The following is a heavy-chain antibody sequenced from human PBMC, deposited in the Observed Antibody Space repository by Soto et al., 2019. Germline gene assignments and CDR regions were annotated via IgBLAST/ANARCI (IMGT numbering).Heavy chain of an antibody. Sequence: GGVLRGCERRGIRQPPGKGLEWIGEINHSGSTNYNPSLKSRVTISVDTSKNQFSLKLSSVTAADTALYYCDRDDSSRYSYSGQGTLVTVSS. CDR2: INHSGST. J-gene: IGHJ4*01. D-gene: IGHD3-22*01. CDR3: DRDDSSRYSY. CDR1: GGVLRGCE. V-gene: IGHV4-34*01.